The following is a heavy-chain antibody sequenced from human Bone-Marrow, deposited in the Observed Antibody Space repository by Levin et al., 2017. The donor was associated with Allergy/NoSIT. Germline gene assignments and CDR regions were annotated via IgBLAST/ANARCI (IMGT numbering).Heavy chain of an antibody. D-gene: IGHD6-13*01. CDR3: ARDRSAAGRLDH. J-gene: IGHJ4*02. CDR1: GYTFTTYH. Sequence: GESLKISCEASGYTFTTYHMHWVRQAPGQGLEWMGMINPSDGKTNFAQKFQGRVTMTRDTSTSTLYMELSSLRSEDTAVYYCARDRSAAGRLDHWGQGTLVSVSS. CDR2: INPSDGKT. V-gene: IGHV1-46*01.